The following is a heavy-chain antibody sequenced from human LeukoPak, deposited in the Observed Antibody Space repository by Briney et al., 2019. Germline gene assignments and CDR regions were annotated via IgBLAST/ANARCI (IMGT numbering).Heavy chain of an antibody. CDR2: INPSGGST. Sequence: ASVKVSCKASGYTFTSYYMHWVRQAPGQGLEWMGIINPSGGSTSYAQKFQGRVTMTRDTSTSTVYMELSSLTSEDTGFYYCARPSHSDSRSWTDYYYYMDVWGKGTTVTVSS. V-gene: IGHV1-46*01. CDR1: GYTFTSYY. J-gene: IGHJ6*03. CDR3: ARPSHSDSRSWTDYYYYMDV. D-gene: IGHD1-26*01.